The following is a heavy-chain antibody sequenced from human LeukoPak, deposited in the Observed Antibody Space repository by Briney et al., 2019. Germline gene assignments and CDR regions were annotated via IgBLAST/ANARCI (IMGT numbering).Heavy chain of an antibody. CDR2: INHSGST. V-gene: IGHV4-34*01. J-gene: IGHJ2*01. Sequence: SETLSLTCAVYGGSFSGYYWSWIRQPPGKGLEWIGEINHSGSTNYNPSLKSRVAISVDTSKNQFSLKLSSVTAADTAVYYCARDRGGYSYAPDYGYFDLWGRGTLVTVSS. CDR3: ARDRGGYSYAPDYGYFDL. CDR1: GGSFSGYY. D-gene: IGHD5-18*01.